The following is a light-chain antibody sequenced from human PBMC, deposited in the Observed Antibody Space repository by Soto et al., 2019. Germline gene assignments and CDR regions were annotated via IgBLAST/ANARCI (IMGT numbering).Light chain of an antibody. CDR2: DDN. CDR1: SGSIASNY. J-gene: IGLJ2*01. CDR3: QSYDSSNMV. Sequence: NFMLTQPHSVSESPGKTVTISCTRSSGSIASNYVQWYQQRPGSSPTTVIYDDNQRPSGVPDRFSGSIDSSSNSASLTISGLKTEDGADYYCQSYDSSNMVFGGGTKVTVL. V-gene: IGLV6-57*01.